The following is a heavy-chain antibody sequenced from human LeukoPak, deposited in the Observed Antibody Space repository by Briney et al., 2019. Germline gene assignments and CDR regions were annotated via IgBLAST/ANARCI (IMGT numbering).Heavy chain of an antibody. D-gene: IGHD2-15*01. CDR1: GFTVSSNY. CDR2: IYSGGNT. J-gene: IGHJ1*01. Sequence: QPEGSLRLSCAASGFTVSSNYMSWVRQAPGKGLEWVSVIYSGGNTYYADSVKGRFTISRDNSKNTLYLQMNSLRAEDTAVYYCASGYCSGGHCYSVYFQHWGQGTLVTVSS. CDR3: ASGYCSGGHCYSVYFQH. V-gene: IGHV3-53*01.